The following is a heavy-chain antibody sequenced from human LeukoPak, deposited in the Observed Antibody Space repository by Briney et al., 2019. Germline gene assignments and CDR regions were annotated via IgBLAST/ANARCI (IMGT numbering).Heavy chain of an antibody. CDR2: TNPIFGTA. CDR1: AGTFSSYA. Sequence: ASVKVCCKAAAGTFSSYAISWVRQAPGQGLEWMGGTNPIFGTANYAQKFQGRVTITTDESTSTAYMELSSLRSEDTAVYYCARPTYDSSGYPNWFDPWGQGTLVTVSS. V-gene: IGHV1-69*05. CDR3: ARPTYDSSGYPNWFDP. D-gene: IGHD3-22*01. J-gene: IGHJ5*02.